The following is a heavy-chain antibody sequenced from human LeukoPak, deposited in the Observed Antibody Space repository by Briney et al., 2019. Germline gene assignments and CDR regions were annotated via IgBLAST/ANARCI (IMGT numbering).Heavy chain of an antibody. D-gene: IGHD6-19*01. Sequence: SVKVSCKAAGYTFTGYYMFWVRQAPGQGLEWMGRIIPILGIANYAQKFQGRVTITADKSTSTAYMELSSLRSEDTAVYYCARAVKQWLVGYAFDIWGQGTMVTVSS. CDR2: IIPILGIA. CDR1: GYTFTGYY. J-gene: IGHJ3*02. CDR3: ARAVKQWLVGYAFDI. V-gene: IGHV1-69*04.